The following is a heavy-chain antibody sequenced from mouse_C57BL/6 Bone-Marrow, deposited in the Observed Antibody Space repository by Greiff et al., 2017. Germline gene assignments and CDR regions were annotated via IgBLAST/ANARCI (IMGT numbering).Heavy chain of an antibody. CDR2: ISDGGSYT. D-gene: IGHD3-3*01. V-gene: IGHV5-4*03. J-gene: IGHJ4*01. CDR1: GFTFSSYA. Sequence: EVMLVESGGGLVKPGGSLKLSCAASGFTFSSYAMSWVRQTPEKRLEWVATISDGGSYTYYPDNVKGRFTISRDNAKNNLYLQMSHLKSEDTAMYYCARLGRLNYAMDYWGQGTSVTVSS. CDR3: ARLGRLNYAMDY.